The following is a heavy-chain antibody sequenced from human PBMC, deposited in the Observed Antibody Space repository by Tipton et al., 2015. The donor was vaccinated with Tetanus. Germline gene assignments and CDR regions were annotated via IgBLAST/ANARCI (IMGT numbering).Heavy chain of an antibody. D-gene: IGHD3-3*01. CDR2: IYHRGST. V-gene: IGHV4-31*03. CDR1: GDSLSNGDYY. Sequence: LRLSCTVSGDSLSNGDYYWTWIRQHPGKGLEWIGNIYHRGSTYYNPSLKSRVTISVDTSKNQFSLKLSSVTAADTAVYYCARDPAVLRFLEWLPDWYFALWGRGTLVTVSS. CDR3: ARDPAVLRFLEWLPDWYFAL. J-gene: IGHJ2*01.